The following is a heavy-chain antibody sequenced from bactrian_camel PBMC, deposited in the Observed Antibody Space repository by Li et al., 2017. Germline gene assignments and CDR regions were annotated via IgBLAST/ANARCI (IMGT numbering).Heavy chain of an antibody. CDR1: GNTAFTYC. CDR3: AAGALGYIGAKCPPDFGGY. J-gene: IGHJ6*01. CDR2: IRRNGDA. V-gene: IGHV3S55*01. D-gene: IGHD1*01. Sequence: HVQLVESGGGSVQAGGSLNLSCAISGNTAFTYCRGWFRQAPGKAREGIAGIRRNGDAYYADSVKGRFTLSVDNAANTVDLQMNSLKPEDTAVYYCAAGALGYIGAKCPPDFGGYWGQGTQVTVS.